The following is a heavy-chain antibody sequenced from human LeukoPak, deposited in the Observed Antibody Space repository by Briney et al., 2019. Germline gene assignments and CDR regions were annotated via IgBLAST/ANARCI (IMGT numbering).Heavy chain of an antibody. Sequence: PSETLSLTCTVSGGSFSSYYWSWIRQPPGKGLEWIGYIYYSGNTNYNPSLKSRVTISIDTSKNQFSLKVSSVTAADTAVYLCARVLVSDYGDYFDFWAQGTLVTVSS. CDR2: IYYSGNT. CDR1: GGSFSSYY. CDR3: ARVLVSDYGDYFDF. V-gene: IGHV4-59*01. J-gene: IGHJ4*02. D-gene: IGHD4-17*01.